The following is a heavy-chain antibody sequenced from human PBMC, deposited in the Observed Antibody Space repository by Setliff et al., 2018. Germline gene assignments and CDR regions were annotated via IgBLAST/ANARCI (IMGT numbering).Heavy chain of an antibody. CDR2: IYIVGSA. D-gene: IGHD6-19*01. CDR3: EREQWLDPPGYYYMDV. Sequence: PSETLSLTCTVSGGSISSYYWSWIRQPAGKGLEWIGHIYIVGSANYNPSLKSRVTMSIDTSKNQFSLKLNSVTAADMAVYYCEREQWLDPPGYYYMDVWAKGTTVTAP. CDR1: GGSISSYY. V-gene: IGHV4-4*07. J-gene: IGHJ6*03.